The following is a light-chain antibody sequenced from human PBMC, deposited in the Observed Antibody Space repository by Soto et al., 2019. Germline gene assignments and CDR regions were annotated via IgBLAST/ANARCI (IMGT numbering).Light chain of an antibody. CDR2: DAS. J-gene: IGKJ1*01. CDR3: QQYNNWPPWT. CDR1: QSVRSN. Sequence: ELVMTQAPFTLSVSPGDRATLSCRASQSVRSNLAWYQQKPGQAPRLLMYDASTRAAGIPARFSGSGSGTEFTLTISSLQSEDFAVYYCQQYNNWPPWTFGQGTKVDIK. V-gene: IGKV3-15*01.